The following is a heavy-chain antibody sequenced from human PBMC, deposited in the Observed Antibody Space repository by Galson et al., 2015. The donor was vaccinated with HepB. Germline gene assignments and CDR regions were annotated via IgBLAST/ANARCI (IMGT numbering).Heavy chain of an antibody. D-gene: IGHD6-19*01. Sequence: SLRLSCAASGFTFSSYAMHWVRQAPGKGLEWVAVISYDGNNKYYADSVKGRFTISRDNSKNTLYLQMNSLRAEDTAVYYCATVTASSGWLIDYWGQGTLVTVSS. CDR3: ATVTASSGWLIDY. V-gene: IGHV3-30*04. CDR2: ISYDGNNK. CDR1: GFTFSSYA. J-gene: IGHJ4*02.